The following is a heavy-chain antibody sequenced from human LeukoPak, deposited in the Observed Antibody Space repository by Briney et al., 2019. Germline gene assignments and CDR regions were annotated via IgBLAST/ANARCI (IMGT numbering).Heavy chain of an antibody. CDR1: GGSITSYY. CDR2: IYYTGTT. V-gene: IGHV4-59*12. Sequence: PSETLSLTCTVSGGSITSYYWSWIRQPPEKALEWIGYIYYTGTTYYNPSLKSRLTISLGTSKNQFSLMLSSVTAADTAVYYCARASRLGELSLGYWGQGTLVTVSS. D-gene: IGHD3-16*02. J-gene: IGHJ4*02. CDR3: ARASRLGELSLGY.